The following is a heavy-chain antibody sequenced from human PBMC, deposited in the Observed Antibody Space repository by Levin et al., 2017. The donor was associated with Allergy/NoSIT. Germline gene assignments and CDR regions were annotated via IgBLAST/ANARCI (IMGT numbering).Heavy chain of an antibody. CDR2: IGGSGGGT. J-gene: IGHJ4*02. D-gene: IGHD3-3*01. Sequence: LSLPCAASGFTFSSSAMSWVRPAPGKGLEWVSGIGGSGGGTYYADSVKGRFTISRDNSKNTLYLQLNSLRAEDTALYYCAKDRSGGYYDFWSGSGVADYWGQGTLVTVSS. CDR1: GFTFSSSA. V-gene: IGHV3-23*01. CDR3: AKDRSGGYYDFWSGSGVADY.